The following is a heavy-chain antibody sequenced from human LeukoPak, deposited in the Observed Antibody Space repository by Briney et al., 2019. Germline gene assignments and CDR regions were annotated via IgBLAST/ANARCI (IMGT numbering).Heavy chain of an antibody. J-gene: IGHJ4*02. CDR2: IYYSGST. V-gene: IGHV4-39*01. D-gene: IGHD3-3*01. CDR3: ARHKLNTIFGVATPFDY. Sequence: SETLSLTCTVSSGSISSSSYYWGWIRQPPGKGLEWIGSIYYSGSTYYNPSLKSRVTISVDTSKNQFSLKLSSVTAADTAVYYCARHKLNTIFGVATPFDYWGQGTLVTVSS. CDR1: SGSISSSSYY.